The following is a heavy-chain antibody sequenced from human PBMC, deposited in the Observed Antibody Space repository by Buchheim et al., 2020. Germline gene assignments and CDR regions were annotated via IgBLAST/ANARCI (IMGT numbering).Heavy chain of an antibody. Sequence: EVQLVESGGGLVQPGGSLRLSCAASGFTFSSYWMHWVRQAPGKGLVWVSRINSDGSSTSYADSVKGRFTISRDNAKNTLYLQMNSLRAEDTAVYYCARDRGDSSGWYGFRYYYGMDVWGQGTT. D-gene: IGHD6-19*01. V-gene: IGHV3-74*01. CDR2: INSDGSST. CDR1: GFTFSSYW. CDR3: ARDRGDSSGWYGFRYYYGMDV. J-gene: IGHJ6*02.